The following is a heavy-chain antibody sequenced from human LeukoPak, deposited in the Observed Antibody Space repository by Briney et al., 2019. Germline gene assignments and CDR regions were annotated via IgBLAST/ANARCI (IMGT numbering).Heavy chain of an antibody. CDR3: ARDSDSSGWSWVY. CDR2: INAGNGNT. D-gene: IGHD6-19*01. V-gene: IGHV1-3*01. J-gene: IGHJ4*02. Sequence: ASVMVSCMASGYRFITDMYTIHWLRQAPGHRLEWMGWINAGNGNTKYSQKFQGRVTITGDTSARTVYMEVSSLVSEDTAVYYCARDSDSSGWSWVYWGQGTLVTVSS. CDR1: GYRFITDMYT.